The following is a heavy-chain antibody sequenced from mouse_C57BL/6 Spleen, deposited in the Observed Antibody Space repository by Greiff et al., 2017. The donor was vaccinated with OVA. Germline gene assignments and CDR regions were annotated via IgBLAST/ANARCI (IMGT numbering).Heavy chain of an antibody. J-gene: IGHJ3*01. CDR3: ARSHYSNYGFAY. Sequence: QVQLQQPGAELVKPGASVKLSCKASGYTFTSYWMQWVKQRPGQGLEWIGEIDPSDSYTNYNQKFKGKATLTVDTSSSTAYIQLSSLTSEDSAVYYCARSHYSNYGFAYWGQGTLVTVSA. CDR2: IDPSDSYT. D-gene: IGHD2-5*01. CDR1: GYTFTSYW. V-gene: IGHV1-50*01.